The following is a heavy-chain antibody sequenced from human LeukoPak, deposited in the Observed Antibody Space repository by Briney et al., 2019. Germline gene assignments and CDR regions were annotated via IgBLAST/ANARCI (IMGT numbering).Heavy chain of an antibody. V-gene: IGHV3-21*01. CDR1: GFTFSSYS. CDR3: ARVAQYCSGGSCFDY. D-gene: IGHD2-15*01. J-gene: IGHJ4*02. CDR2: ISSSSSYI. Sequence: GGSLRLSRAAPGFTFSSYSMNWVRQAPGKGLEWVSSISSSSSYIYYADSVKGRFTISRDNVKNSLYLQMNSLRAEDTAVYYCARVAQYCSGGSCFDYWGQGTLVTVSS.